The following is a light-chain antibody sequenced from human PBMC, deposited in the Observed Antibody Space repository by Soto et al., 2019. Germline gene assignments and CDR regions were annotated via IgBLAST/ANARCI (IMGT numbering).Light chain of an antibody. V-gene: IGKV1-9*01. Sequence: IQLTQSPSSLSASVGDRVTITCRASQAIINYLAWYQQKPGKAPQLLIYGASTLQSGVPSRFSGSGSGTHFTLTVGSLQPEDFATYYCQQLFIYPPTFGPGTKVDIK. CDR2: GAS. J-gene: IGKJ3*01. CDR1: QAIINY. CDR3: QQLFIYPPT.